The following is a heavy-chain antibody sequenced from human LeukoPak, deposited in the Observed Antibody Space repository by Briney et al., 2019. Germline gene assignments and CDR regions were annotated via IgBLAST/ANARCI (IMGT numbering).Heavy chain of an antibody. Sequence: SDPESLMCAVYGRFFSGYYWRWTRHPPGEGLVGIEKINHSGSTNYNPSLKSRVTISVDTSKNQFSLKLSSVTAADTAVYYCARVRSFGGVIVSWGQGTLVTVSS. J-gene: IGHJ4*02. V-gene: IGHV4-34*01. CDR1: GRFFSGYY. D-gene: IGHD3-16*02. CDR2: INHSGST. CDR3: ARVRSFGGVIVS.